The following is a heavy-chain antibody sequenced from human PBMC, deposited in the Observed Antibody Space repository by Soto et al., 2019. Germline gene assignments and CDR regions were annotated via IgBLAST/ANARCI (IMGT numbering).Heavy chain of an antibody. J-gene: IGHJ6*02. CDR2: IIDSGAST. CDR3: AKGRSYYYYYGMDV. CDR1: GITFSNYA. V-gene: IGHV3-23*01. Sequence: PGGSLRLSCAASGITFSNYAMNWVRQAPGKGLEWVSDIIDSGASTYYADSVKGRFTISGDNSKSTLYLQMNSLRAEDTALYYCAKGRSYYYYYGMDVWGQGTTVTVSS.